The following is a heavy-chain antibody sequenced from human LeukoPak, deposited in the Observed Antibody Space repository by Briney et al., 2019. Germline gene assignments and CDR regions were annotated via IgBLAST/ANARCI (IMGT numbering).Heavy chain of an antibody. CDR3: ANRDGYLPYNFDY. V-gene: IGHV3-23*01. CDR1: GFTFSIYA. Sequence: GGSLRLSCAASGFTFSIYATSWVRQAPGKGLEWVSAISGSGVSTYYADSVKGRFTISRDNSKNTLYLQMNSLRAEDTAVYYCANRDGYLPYNFDYWGQGTLVTVSS. D-gene: IGHD5-24*01. CDR2: ISGSGVST. J-gene: IGHJ4*02.